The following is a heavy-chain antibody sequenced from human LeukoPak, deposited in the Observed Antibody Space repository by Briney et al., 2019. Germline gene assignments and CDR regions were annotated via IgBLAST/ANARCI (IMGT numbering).Heavy chain of an antibody. CDR3: ARDFIRLALYYFDY. J-gene: IGHJ4*02. D-gene: IGHD2-2*02. CDR1: GYTFVSYG. V-gene: IGHV1-18*01. Sequence: ASVKVSCKTSGYTFVSYGISWVRQAPGQGLEWMGWISAYNGNTSYAQKLQGRLTMTTDTSTSTAYMELRSLRSDDTAVYYCARDFIRLALYYFDYWGQGTLVTVSS. CDR2: ISAYNGNT.